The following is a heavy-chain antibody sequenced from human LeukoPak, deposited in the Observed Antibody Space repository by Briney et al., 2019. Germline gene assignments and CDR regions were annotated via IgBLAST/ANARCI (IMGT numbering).Heavy chain of an antibody. CDR1: RSTFSSFE. Sequence: GGSLRLSCAASRSTFSSFEMNWVRQAPGKGLEWVSYISSSGLDIYYADSVKGRFTISRDNAKNSLYLQMNSLRAEDTAVYYCARVQHMDVWGKGTTVTVSS. J-gene: IGHJ6*03. CDR3: ARVQHMDV. V-gene: IGHV3-48*03. CDR2: ISSSGLDI.